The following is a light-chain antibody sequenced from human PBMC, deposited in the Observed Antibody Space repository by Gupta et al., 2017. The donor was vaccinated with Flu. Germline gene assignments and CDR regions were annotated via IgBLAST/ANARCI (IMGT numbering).Light chain of an antibody. Sequence: EIVLLQFPATLSSSSGERATFSCRARQSVSSYLAWYQQKPCQAPRLLIHDASNRATGIPARFSGSGSGTDFTLTISSLEPEDFAVYYCQQRSNWPPGLTFGGGTKVEIK. CDR2: DAS. V-gene: IGKV3-11*01. CDR1: QSVSSY. J-gene: IGKJ4*01. CDR3: QQRSNWPPGLT.